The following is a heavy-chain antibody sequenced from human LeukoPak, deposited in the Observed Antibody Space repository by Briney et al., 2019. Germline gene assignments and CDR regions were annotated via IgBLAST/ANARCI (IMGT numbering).Heavy chain of an antibody. J-gene: IGHJ4*02. CDR3: ARDLTEYYYDSSGYSY. D-gene: IGHD3-22*01. Sequence: GGSLRLSCAASGFTFSSYEMNWVRQAPGKGLEWVSYISSSGSTIYYADSVKGRFTISRDNAKNSLYLQMNSLRAEDTAVYYCARDLTEYYYDSSGYSYWGQGTLVTVPS. CDR1: GFTFSSYE. V-gene: IGHV3-48*03. CDR2: ISSSGSTI.